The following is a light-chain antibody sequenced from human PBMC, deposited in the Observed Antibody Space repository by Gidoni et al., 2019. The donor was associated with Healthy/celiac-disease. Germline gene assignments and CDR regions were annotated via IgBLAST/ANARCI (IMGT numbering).Light chain of an antibody. V-gene: IGLV3-27*01. CDR2: KDS. Sequence: SYELTQPSSVSVSPGQTARITCSGDVLAKKYARWFQQKPGQAPVLVIYKDSERPSGIPERFSGSSSGTTVTLTISGAQVEDEADYYCYSAADNLWAFGGGTKLTVL. CDR3: YSAADNLWA. J-gene: IGLJ3*02. CDR1: VLAKKY.